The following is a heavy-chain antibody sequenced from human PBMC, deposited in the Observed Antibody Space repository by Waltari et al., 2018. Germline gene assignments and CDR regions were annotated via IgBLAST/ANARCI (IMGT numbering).Heavy chain of an antibody. V-gene: IGHV3-72*01. J-gene: IGHJ4*02. Sequence: EVQLVASGGNLVQPGGSLRLSCVASGFPFSDHYMDWVRQVPGKGLEWVGRIRNKANNYITKYATSVKGRFSLSRDESKNSLYLQMKSLKIEDTAIYYCVREKAAGPFDSWGQVTLVTVSS. CDR3: VREKAAGPFDS. CDR2: IRNKANNYIT. CDR1: GFPFSDHY. D-gene: IGHD2-15*01.